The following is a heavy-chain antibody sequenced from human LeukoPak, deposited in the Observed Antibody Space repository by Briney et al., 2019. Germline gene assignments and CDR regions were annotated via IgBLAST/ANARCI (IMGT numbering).Heavy chain of an antibody. CDR2: FDPEDGET. D-gene: IGHD3-10*01. J-gene: IGHJ6*02. CDR1: GYTLTELS. CDR3: ARGAVRENYYYYYGMDV. V-gene: IGHV1-24*01. Sequence: ASVKVSCKVSGYTLTELSMHWVRQAPGKGLEWMGGFDPEDGETIYAQKFQGRVTMTEDTSTDTAYMELNSLGSDDAAVYYCARGAVRENYYYYYGMDVWGQGTTVTVSS.